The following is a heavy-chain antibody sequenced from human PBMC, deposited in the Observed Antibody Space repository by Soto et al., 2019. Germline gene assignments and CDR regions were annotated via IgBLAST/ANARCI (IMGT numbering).Heavy chain of an antibody. Sequence: QVLLVESGGGVVQPGGSLRLSCAPPGLRFSSYGMHWVRQAPGKGLEWVAVISYDGSKKYYADSVKGRFTISRDNSKSTLYLEMNSLRREDTAVYYCLSAADTGGQGTLVTVSS. J-gene: IGHJ4*02. CDR1: GLRFSSYG. CDR2: ISYDGSKK. D-gene: IGHD6-13*01. CDR3: LSAADT. V-gene: IGHV3-30*03.